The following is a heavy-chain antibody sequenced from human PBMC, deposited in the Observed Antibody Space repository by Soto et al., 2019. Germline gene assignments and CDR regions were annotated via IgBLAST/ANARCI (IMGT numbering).Heavy chain of an antibody. CDR2: IYYSGST. V-gene: IGHV4-39*01. D-gene: IGHD3-22*01. J-gene: IGHJ5*02. CDR1: GGSISSSSYY. Sequence: SETLSLTCTVSGGSISSSSYYWGWIRQPPGKGLEWIGSIYYSGSTYYNPSLKSRVTISVDTSKNQFSLKLSSVTAADTAVYYCARSYDSSGYYFPVNWFDPWGQGTLVTVSS. CDR3: ARSYDSSGYYFPVNWFDP.